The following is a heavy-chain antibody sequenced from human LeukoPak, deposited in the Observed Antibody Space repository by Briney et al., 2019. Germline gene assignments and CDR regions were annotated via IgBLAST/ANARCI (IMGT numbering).Heavy chain of an antibody. V-gene: IGHV3-23*01. Sequence: GGSLRLSCAASGFTLSSYAMNWVRQAPGKGLEWVSIIFGSGDTTYYADSVKGRFTVSRDNSKNMLYLQMNNLRPEDTATYYCAKRNTMVRGGPCFDYWGQGLMVTVSS. CDR3: AKRNTMVRGGPCFDY. J-gene: IGHJ4*02. CDR1: GFTLSSYA. CDR2: IFGSGDTT. D-gene: IGHD3-10*01.